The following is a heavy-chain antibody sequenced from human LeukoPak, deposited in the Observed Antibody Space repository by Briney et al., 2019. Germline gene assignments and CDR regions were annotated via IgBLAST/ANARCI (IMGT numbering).Heavy chain of an antibody. CDR3: ARHLGYYSDYKIFDS. J-gene: IGHJ4*02. V-gene: IGHV4-39*01. CDR2: ISYNGHT. CDR1: GASTSSSTYH. D-gene: IGHD4-11*01. Sequence: SETLSLTCTVSGASTSSSTYHWGWIRQPQPPGKGLEWIGSISYNGHTYYNPSLKSRVTMSVDTSKNQFALKLTSVTAADTALYYCARHLGYYSDYKIFDSWGQGTLVTVSS.